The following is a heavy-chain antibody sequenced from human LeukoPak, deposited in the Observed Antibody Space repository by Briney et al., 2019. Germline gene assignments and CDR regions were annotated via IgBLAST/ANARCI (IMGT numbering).Heavy chain of an antibody. Sequence: GGSLRLSCAASGFTFSSYSMNWVRQAPGKGLEWVSAISGSGGSTYYADSVKGRFTISRDNSKNTLYLQMNSLRAEDTAVYYCAKHPGGIAARSDFGYWGQGTLVTVSS. CDR2: ISGSGGST. J-gene: IGHJ4*02. CDR3: AKHPGGIAARSDFGY. CDR1: GFTFSSYS. D-gene: IGHD6-6*01. V-gene: IGHV3-23*01.